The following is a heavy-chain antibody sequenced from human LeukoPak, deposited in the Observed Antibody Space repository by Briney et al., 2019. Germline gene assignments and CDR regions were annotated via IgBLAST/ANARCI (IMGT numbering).Heavy chain of an antibody. CDR3: AKARGWELAYFDY. V-gene: IGHV3-43*02. CDR2: VSGDGGST. CDR1: GFTFSSYS. Sequence: GGSLRHSCAASGFTFSSYSMNWVRQAPGKGLEWVSLVSGDGGSTHYADSVKGRFTISRDNSKNSLYLQMNSLRTEDTALYYCAKARGWELAYFDYWGQGTLVTVSS. J-gene: IGHJ4*02. D-gene: IGHD1-26*01.